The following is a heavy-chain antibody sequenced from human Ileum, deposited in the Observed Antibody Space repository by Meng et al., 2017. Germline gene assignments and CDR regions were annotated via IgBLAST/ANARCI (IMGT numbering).Heavy chain of an antibody. CDR1: GFSINTNYY. D-gene: IGHD1-26*01. V-gene: IGHV4-38-2*02. CDR3: TRASVWYSGGY. J-gene: IGHJ4*02. Sequence: GSLRLSCTVSGFSINTNYYWGWIRQPPGKGLEWIGNFHHSGTTNYNPSLKSRVTISVDTSKNQFSLKLNSVSAADTAVYYCTRASVWYSGGYWGQGTRVTCSS. CDR2: FHHSGTT.